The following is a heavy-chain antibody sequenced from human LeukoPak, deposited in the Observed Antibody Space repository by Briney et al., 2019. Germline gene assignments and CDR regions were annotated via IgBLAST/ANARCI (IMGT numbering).Heavy chain of an antibody. D-gene: IGHD3-22*01. CDR2: INNDGTTT. V-gene: IGHV3-74*01. CDR3: AKDAKSYDREWVAPGTFDI. J-gene: IGHJ3*02. CDR1: GFTFSSYW. Sequence: PGGSLRLSCAASGFTFSSYWMHWVRQAPGKGLVWVSRINNDGTTTVYADSVRGRFTISRDNAKNTLYLQTNSLRVEDTAVYYCAKDAKSYDREWVAPGTFDIWGQGTMVTVSS.